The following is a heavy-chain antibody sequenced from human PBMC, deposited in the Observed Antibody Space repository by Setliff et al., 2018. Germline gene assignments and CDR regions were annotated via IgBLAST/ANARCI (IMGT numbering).Heavy chain of an antibody. CDR1: GVSADSFGAYF. CDR3: ARGYCNSAGCFFAGWFDP. CDR2: VHNGGTT. J-gene: IGHJ5*02. D-gene: IGHD2-2*01. Sequence: TLSLTCTVSGVSADSFGAYFWSWIRQAPGKGLEWLGYVHNGGTTKYNPSLKSRVTISLDTSKNQFSLKLSSVTAADTAVYYCARGYCNSAGCFFAGWFDPWGQGTLVTVSS. V-gene: IGHV4-59*08.